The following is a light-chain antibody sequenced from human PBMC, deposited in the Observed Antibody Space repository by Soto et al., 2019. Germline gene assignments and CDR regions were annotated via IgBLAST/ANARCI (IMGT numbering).Light chain of an antibody. CDR1: QNITNNY. V-gene: IGKV3-20*01. J-gene: IGKJ1*01. CDR3: QQHGNSPRT. Sequence: EIVLTQSPGTLSLSPWESATLPCRASQNITNNYVAWYQHKPGQAPRLLIYGASSRATGIPVRFSGSGSGTDFTLTISRLEPEDFAVYYCQQHGNSPRTFGQGTKVDIK. CDR2: GAS.